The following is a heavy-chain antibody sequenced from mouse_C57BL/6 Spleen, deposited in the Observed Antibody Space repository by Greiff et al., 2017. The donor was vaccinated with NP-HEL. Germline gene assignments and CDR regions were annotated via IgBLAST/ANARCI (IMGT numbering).Heavy chain of an antibody. J-gene: IGHJ1*03. CDR3: ASGDYYGSLWYFDV. Sequence: VQLQQSGAELVKPGASVKMSCKASGYTFTTYPIEWMKQNHGKSLEWIGNFHPYNDDTTYNEKFKGKATLTVEKSSSTVYLELSRLTSDDSAVYYCASGDYYGSLWYFDVWGTGTTVTVSS. D-gene: IGHD1-1*01. CDR1: GYTFTTYP. V-gene: IGHV1-47*01. CDR2: FHPYNDDT.